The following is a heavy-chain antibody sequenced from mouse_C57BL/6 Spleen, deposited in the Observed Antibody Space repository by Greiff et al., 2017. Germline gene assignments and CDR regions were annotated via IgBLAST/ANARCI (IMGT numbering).Heavy chain of an antibody. J-gene: IGHJ4*01. CDR3: AKQGAGTAMAY. Sequence: VKLVESGPGLVAPSQSLSITCTVSGFSLTSYGVDWVRQPPGKGLEWLGVIRGGGSTNYNSARMSRLSISKDNSKSQVFLKMNSLQTYDTSMYYCAKQGAGTAMAYWGQGTSVTVSS. CDR1: GFSLTSYG. CDR2: IRGGGST. D-gene: IGHD4-1*01. V-gene: IGHV2-9*01.